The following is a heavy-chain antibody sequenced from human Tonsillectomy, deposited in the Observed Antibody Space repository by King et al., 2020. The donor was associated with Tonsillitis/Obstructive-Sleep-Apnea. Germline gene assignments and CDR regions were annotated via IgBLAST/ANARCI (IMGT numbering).Heavy chain of an antibody. J-gene: IGHJ3*02. V-gene: IGHV1-2*02. CDR1: GYTFTGYY. CDR3: ARARSGDLDAFDI. Sequence: VQLVQSGAEVKKPGAAVKVSCKAAGYTFTGYYMHVVRQAPGQGLEWMGGINPNSGGTKYAQKFQGRVTMTRGTSISTAYMGLSRLRSDDTAVYYCARARSGDLDAFDIWGQGTMVTVSS. D-gene: IGHD2-21*02. CDR2: INPNSGGT.